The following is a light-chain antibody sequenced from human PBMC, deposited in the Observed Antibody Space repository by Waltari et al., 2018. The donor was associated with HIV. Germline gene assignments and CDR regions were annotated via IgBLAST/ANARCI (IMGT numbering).Light chain of an antibody. CDR2: KDS. J-gene: IGLJ3*02. V-gene: IGLV3-25*03. CDR3: QSADSSGTYWV. Sequence: SYELTPPPSASVSPGQTARITCSGDALANQYAYWYQQKPGQAPVLVIYKDSERPSGIPERFSGSSSGRTVTLTISGVQAEDEADYYCQSADSSGTYWVFGGGTKLTVL. CDR1: ALANQY.